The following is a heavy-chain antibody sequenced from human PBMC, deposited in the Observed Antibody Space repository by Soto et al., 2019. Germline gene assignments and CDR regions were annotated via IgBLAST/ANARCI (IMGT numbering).Heavy chain of an antibody. CDR3: ARGEHYYGSGSYYPHWFDP. J-gene: IGHJ5*02. CDR2: IYYSGST. CDR1: GGSISSGGYY. Sequence: QVQLQESGPGLVKPSQTLSLTCTVSGGSISSGGYYWSWIRQHPGKGLEWIGYIYYSGSTYYNPSLKSRVTRSVDTSKNQFSLKRSSVTAADTAVYYCARGEHYYGSGSYYPHWFDPWGQGTLVTVSS. V-gene: IGHV4-31*03. D-gene: IGHD3-10*01.